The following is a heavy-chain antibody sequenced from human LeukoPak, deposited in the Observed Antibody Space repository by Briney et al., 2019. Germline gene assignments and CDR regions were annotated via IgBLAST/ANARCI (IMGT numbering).Heavy chain of an antibody. CDR3: ARDQGRWELLAYFDY. D-gene: IGHD1-26*01. J-gene: IGHJ4*02. CDR2: ISTSSGTT. V-gene: IGHV3-48*01. Sequence: GGSLRLSCAASGFTFSSYNMNWVRQAPGKGLEWLSYISTSSGTTYYADSVKGRFTISRDNAKNSLYLQMNSLRAEDTAVYYCARDQGRWELLAYFDYWGQGTLVTVSS. CDR1: GFTFSSYN.